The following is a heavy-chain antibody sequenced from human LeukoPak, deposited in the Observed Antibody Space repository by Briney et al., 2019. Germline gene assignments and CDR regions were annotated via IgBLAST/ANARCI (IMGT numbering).Heavy chain of an antibody. CDR2: IYYSGST. CDR1: GGSFSGYY. CDR3: ARDRLPVNAFDI. D-gene: IGHD3-16*02. V-gene: IGHV4-34*01. Sequence: SETLSLTCAVYGGSFSGYYWSWIRKPPGKGLGWIGSIYYSGSTYYNPSLKSRVTISVDTSKNQFSLQLSSVTAADTAVYYCARDRLPVNAFDIWGQGTMVTVSS. J-gene: IGHJ3*02.